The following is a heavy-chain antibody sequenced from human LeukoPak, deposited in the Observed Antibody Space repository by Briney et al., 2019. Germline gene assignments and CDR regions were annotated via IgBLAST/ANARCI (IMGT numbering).Heavy chain of an antibody. CDR1: GFTFTDYY. J-gene: IGHJ6*03. D-gene: IGHD3-10*01. V-gene: IGHV3-11*04. Sequence: GGSLRLSCATSGFTFTDYYMNWIRQAPGKGLEWVSDISSRGGSIYYPDSVKGRFTISRDNTRNSLYLQMNSLRAEDTVVYYCARGPYASGTYGRRGWVHYMDVWGKGATVTISS. CDR3: ARGPYASGTYGRRGWVHYMDV. CDR2: ISSRGGSI.